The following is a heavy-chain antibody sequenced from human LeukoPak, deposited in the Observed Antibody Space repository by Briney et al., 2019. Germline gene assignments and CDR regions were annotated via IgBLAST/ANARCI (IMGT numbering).Heavy chain of an antibody. D-gene: IGHD3-22*01. Sequence: PSETLSLTCTVSGGSISSYYWSWIRQPPGKGLEWIGYIYYSGSTNYNPSLKSRVTIPVDTSKNQVSRKLSSVTAADTAVYYCAREHYDSSGYYSRYYYYMDVWGKGTTVTVSS. CDR3: AREHYDSSGYYSRYYYYMDV. CDR1: GGSISSYY. CDR2: IYYSGST. J-gene: IGHJ6*03. V-gene: IGHV4-59*01.